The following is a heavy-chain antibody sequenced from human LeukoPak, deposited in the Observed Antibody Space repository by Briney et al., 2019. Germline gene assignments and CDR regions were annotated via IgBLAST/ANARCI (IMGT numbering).Heavy chain of an antibody. J-gene: IGHJ5*02. D-gene: IGHD1-26*01. CDR2: IWFDGDIK. CDR3: ARGSGNYYNWFDP. V-gene: IGHV3-33*01. CDR1: GFTFITYG. Sequence: PGGSLRLSCAASGFTFITYGMHWVRQAPGKGPEWVAVIWFDGDIKYYADSVKGRFTISRDNSKNTLYLQMNSLRAEDTAVYYCARGSGNYYNWFDPWGQGTLVTVSS.